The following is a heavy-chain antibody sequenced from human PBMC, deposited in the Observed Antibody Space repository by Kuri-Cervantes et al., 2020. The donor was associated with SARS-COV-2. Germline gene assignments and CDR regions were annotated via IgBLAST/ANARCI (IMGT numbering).Heavy chain of an antibody. CDR1: GDTFTYRF. CDR2: ITPFNGNT. CDR3: ARSGPGAISKEDDAFDV. Sequence: SVKVSCKASGDTFTYRFVHWVRQAPGQAPEWMGWITPFNGNTKYAQRFQGRVTITRDRSKSTAYMELNSLRSEDTAIYYCARSGPGAISKEDDAFDVWGQGTKVTVSS. V-gene: IGHV1-45*01. J-gene: IGHJ3*01. D-gene: IGHD2-21*01.